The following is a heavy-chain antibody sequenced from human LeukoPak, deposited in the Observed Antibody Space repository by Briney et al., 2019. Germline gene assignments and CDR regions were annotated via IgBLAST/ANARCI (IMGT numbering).Heavy chain of an antibody. D-gene: IGHD6-19*01. V-gene: IGHV1-8*03. Sequence: GASVKVSCKASGYSFTSYDINWVRQATGQWLEWMGWLNPNSGNTGYAQKFQGRVTITRNTSINTAYMELSSLRSEDTAVYYCARMTVSGRDNWFDPWGQGTLVTVSS. CDR2: LNPNSGNT. J-gene: IGHJ5*02. CDR3: ARMTVSGRDNWFDP. CDR1: GYSFTSYD.